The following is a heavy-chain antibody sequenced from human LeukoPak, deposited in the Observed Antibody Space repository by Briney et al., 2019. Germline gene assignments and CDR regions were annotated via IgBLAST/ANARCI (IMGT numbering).Heavy chain of an antibody. Sequence: ASVKVSCKASGYTFTSYGISWVRQAPGQGLEWMGWISAYNGNTNYAQKLQGRVTMPTDTSTSTAYMELRSLRSDDTAVYYCAREGLSIVVVPAATTNTYYYYYMDVWGKGTTVTVSS. D-gene: IGHD2-2*01. V-gene: IGHV1-18*01. CDR1: GYTFTSYG. CDR2: ISAYNGNT. CDR3: AREGLSIVVVPAATTNTYYYYYMDV. J-gene: IGHJ6*03.